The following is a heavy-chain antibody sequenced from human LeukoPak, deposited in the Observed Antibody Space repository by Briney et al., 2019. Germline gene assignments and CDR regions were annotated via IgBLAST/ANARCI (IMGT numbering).Heavy chain of an antibody. CDR2: VAYAGRT. V-gene: IGHV4-59*11. CDR3: ARLLDNDSSGDPDTFDV. CDR1: GGSLSGHY. J-gene: IGHJ3*01. D-gene: IGHD3-22*01. Sequence: LETLSLTCTVSGGSLSGHYWSWIRQPPGKRLEWIGYVAYAGRTKYNPSLQSRVTISIDTSKSQFSLKLTSVTSADTAVYSCARLLDNDSSGDPDTFDVWGQGTTVIVSS.